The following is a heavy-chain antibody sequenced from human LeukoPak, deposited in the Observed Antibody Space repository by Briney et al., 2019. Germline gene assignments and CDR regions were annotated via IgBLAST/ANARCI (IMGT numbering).Heavy chain of an antibody. V-gene: IGHV4-39*07. CDR1: GGSFSSSSYY. CDR2: IYYSGST. CDR3: ARGGSFFDY. J-gene: IGHJ4*02. D-gene: IGHD1-26*01. Sequence: PSETLSLTCTVSGGSFSSSSYYWGWIRQPPGKGLEWIGSIYYSGSTYYNPSLRSRVTISVDTSKNQFSLKLSSVTAADTAVYYCARGGSFFDYWGQGTLVTVSS.